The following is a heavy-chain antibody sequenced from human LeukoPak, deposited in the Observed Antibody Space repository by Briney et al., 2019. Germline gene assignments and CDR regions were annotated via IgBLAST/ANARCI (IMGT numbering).Heavy chain of an antibody. D-gene: IGHD1-26*01. CDR2: MYTSGST. CDR3: ARGVGTTNFDC. J-gene: IGHJ4*02. Sequence: SETLSLTCTVSGDSMSSGNYYWSWIRQPAGKGLEWIGRMYTSGSTNYNPPLKSRVIISVDTSKNQFSLQLNSVTAADTAVYYCARGVGTTNFDCWGQGTLVTVSS. CDR1: GDSMSSGNYY. V-gene: IGHV4-61*02.